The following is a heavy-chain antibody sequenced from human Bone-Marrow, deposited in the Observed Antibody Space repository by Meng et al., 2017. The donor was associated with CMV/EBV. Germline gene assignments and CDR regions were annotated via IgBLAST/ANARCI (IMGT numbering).Heavy chain of an antibody. CDR1: GFTVNNNY. Sequence: GGSRRLSCTASGFTVNNNYMSWVRQAPGKGLDWVSVIYRDGSAYDAESVKGRLTNSRDNSRNTLYLQMSTLRPEDTCVYYCARDYRGRLGYWGQGTMVTVSS. V-gene: IGHV3-66*02. CDR2: IYRDGSA. CDR3: ARDYRGRLGY. D-gene: IGHD3-16*01. J-gene: IGHJ4*02.